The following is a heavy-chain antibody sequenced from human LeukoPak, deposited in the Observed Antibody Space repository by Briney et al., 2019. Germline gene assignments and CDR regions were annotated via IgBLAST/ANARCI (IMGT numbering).Heavy chain of an antibody. CDR2: TSGDGVST. CDR3: AKESGKFDY. CDR1: GLPIADFA. Sequence: QPGGSLRLSCVASGLPIADFAMHWVRQAPGKGLEWVSLTSGDGVSTFYADSVKGRFSISRDNSKNSLYLEMNSLRTEDATMYYCAKESGKFDYWGQGTLVAVSS. J-gene: IGHJ4*02. V-gene: IGHV3-43*02.